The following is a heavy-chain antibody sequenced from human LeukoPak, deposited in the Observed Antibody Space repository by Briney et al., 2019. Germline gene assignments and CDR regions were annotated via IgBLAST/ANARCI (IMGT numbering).Heavy chain of an antibody. D-gene: IGHD5-24*01. J-gene: IGHJ4*02. Sequence: PGGSLRLSCAASGFTFSRYWMHWVRQAPGKGLVWVSRINGDGSNTHYADSVKGRFTISRDNAKNTLYRQMNSLRAEDTAVYYCASDGNNPNAHFDYWGQGILVTVSS. CDR1: GFTFSRYW. V-gene: IGHV3-74*01. CDR3: ASDGNNPNAHFDY. CDR2: INGDGSNT.